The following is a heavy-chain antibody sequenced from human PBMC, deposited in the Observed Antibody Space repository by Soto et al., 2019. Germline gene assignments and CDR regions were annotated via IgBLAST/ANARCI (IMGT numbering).Heavy chain of an antibody. D-gene: IGHD3-3*01. CDR1: SGSISSSNW. CDR3: ARAVSFWSGSSGFDY. V-gene: IGHV4-4*02. CDR2: IYHSGST. Sequence: SETLSLTCAVSSGSISSSNWWSWVRQPPGKGLEWIGEIYHSGSTNYNPSLKSRVTISVDKSKNQFSLKLSSVTAADTAVYYCARAVSFWSGSSGFDYWGQGTLVTVSS. J-gene: IGHJ4*02.